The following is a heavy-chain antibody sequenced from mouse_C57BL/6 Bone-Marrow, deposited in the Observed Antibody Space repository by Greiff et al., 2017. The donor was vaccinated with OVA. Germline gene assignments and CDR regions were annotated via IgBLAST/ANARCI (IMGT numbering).Heavy chain of an antibody. Sequence: VQLQQSGAELVRPGTSVKMSCKASGYTFTNYWIGWAKQRPGHGLEWIGDIYPGGGYTNYNEKFKGKATLTAHKSSSTAYMQFSSLTSEDSAIYYCARESPYYYGSRGWYFDVWGTGTTVTVSS. D-gene: IGHD1-1*01. CDR2: IYPGGGYT. CDR1: GYTFTNYW. CDR3: ARESPYYYGSRGWYFDV. J-gene: IGHJ1*03. V-gene: IGHV1-63*01.